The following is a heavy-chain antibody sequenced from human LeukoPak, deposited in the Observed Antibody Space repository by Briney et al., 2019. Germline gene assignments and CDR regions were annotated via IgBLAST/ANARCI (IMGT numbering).Heavy chain of an antibody. CDR3: ARGTLIYSGYDYMDFDY. D-gene: IGHD5-12*01. V-gene: IGHV4-34*01. CDR1: GGSFSGYH. Sequence: PSXXLSLTCAVYGGSFSGYHWSWVRQPPRKGLEWIAEITHSGSATYNPSLKSRVNISVDTSKNQFSLTLSSMTAADTAVYYCARGTLIYSGYDYMDFDYWGQGTLVTVSS. J-gene: IGHJ4*02. CDR2: ITHSGSA.